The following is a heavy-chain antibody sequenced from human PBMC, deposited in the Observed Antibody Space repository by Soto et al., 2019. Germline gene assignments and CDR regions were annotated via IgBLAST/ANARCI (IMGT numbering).Heavy chain of an antibody. V-gene: IGHV4-34*01. CDR1: GGSFSGYY. J-gene: IGHJ6*03. Sequence: SETLSLTCAVYGGSFSGYYWSWIRQPPGKGLEWIGEINHSGSTNYNPSLKSRVTISVDTSKNQFSLKLSSVTAADTAVYYCARGRRFGDFVPRTTGQKRYYYMDVWGKGTTVTVSS. CDR3: ARGRRFGDFVPRTTGQKRYYYMDV. CDR2: INHSGST. D-gene: IGHD3-10*01.